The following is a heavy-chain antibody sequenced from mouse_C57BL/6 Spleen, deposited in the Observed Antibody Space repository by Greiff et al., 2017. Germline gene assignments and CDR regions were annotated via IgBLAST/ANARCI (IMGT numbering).Heavy chain of an antibody. CDR2: ISYDGSN. CDR1: GYSITSGYY. J-gene: IGHJ3*01. D-gene: IGHD2-5*01. CDR3: ASSYYSNYGAWFAY. V-gene: IGHV3-6*01. Sequence: ESGPGLVKPSQSLSLTCSVTGYSITSGYYWNWIRQFPGNTLEWMGYISYDGSNNYNPSLKNRISITRDTSKNQFFLKLNSVTTEDTATYYCASSYYSNYGAWFAYWGQGTLVTVSA.